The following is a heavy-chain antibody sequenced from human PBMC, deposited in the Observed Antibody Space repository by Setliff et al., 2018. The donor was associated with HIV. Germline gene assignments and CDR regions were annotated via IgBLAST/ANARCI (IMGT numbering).Heavy chain of an antibody. Sequence: GGSLRLSCAASRFTFSSYWMSWVRQAPGKGLEWVGRIKSKTGGGTTDYAAPVKGRFTISRDDSKNMVYLQMNSLKTEDTAVYYCVTDMKTYDSSGFIRFDYWGPGTLVTVSS. CDR3: VTDMKTYDSSGFIRFDY. CDR2: IKSKTGGGTT. V-gene: IGHV3-15*01. J-gene: IGHJ4*02. CDR1: RFTFSSYW. D-gene: IGHD3-22*01.